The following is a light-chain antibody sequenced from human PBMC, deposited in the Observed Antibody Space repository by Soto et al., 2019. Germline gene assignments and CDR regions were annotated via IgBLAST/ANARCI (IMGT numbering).Light chain of an antibody. CDR3: CSYAGSSTYV. CDR1: SSDVGSYNL. J-gene: IGLJ1*01. CDR2: EGS. V-gene: IGLV2-23*01. Sequence: QSALTQPASVSGSPGQSITISCTGTSSDVGSYNLVSWYQQHPGKAPKLMIYEGSKRPSGVSNRFSASKSGNTASLTIPGLQAEDEADFYCCSYAGSSTYVFGTGTKVTVL.